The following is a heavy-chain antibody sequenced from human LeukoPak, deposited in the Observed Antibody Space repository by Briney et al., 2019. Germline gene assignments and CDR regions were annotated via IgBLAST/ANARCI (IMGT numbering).Heavy chain of an antibody. CDR3: ARADNQPTQYGDYVGHDY. CDR1: GFTFSSYC. J-gene: IGHJ4*02. D-gene: IGHD4-17*01. V-gene: IGHV3-21*01. Sequence: NPGGSLRLSCAASGFTFSSYCMNWVRQAPGKGLEWVSSISSSSSYIYYADSVKGRFTISRDNAKNSLYLQMNSLRAEDTAVYYCARADNQPTQYGDYVGHDYWGQGTLVTVSS. CDR2: ISSSSSYI.